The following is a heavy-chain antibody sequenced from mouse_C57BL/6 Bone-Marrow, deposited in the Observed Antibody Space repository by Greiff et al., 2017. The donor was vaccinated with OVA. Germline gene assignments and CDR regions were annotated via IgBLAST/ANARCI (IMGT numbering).Heavy chain of an antibody. J-gene: IGHJ3*01. CDR1: GYTFTSYW. CDR3: ARGGTTVPWFAY. CDR2: IYPGSGST. Sequence: QVQLQQPGAELVKPGASVKMSCKASGYTFTSYWITWVKQRPGQGLEWIGDIYPGSGSTNYNEKFKSKATLTVDTSSSTAYMQLSSLTSEDSAVYYCARGGTTVPWFAYWGQGTLVTVSA. D-gene: IGHD1-1*01. V-gene: IGHV1-55*01.